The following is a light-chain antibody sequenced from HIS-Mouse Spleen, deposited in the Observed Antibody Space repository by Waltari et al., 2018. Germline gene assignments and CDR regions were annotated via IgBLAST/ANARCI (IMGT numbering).Light chain of an antibody. Sequence: SYELTQPPSVSVSPGQTARITCSGDALPKKYSYWYQQKSGQAPVLVIYEDSKLPSAIPERFSGSSSGTMATLTISGAQVEDEADYYCYSTDSSGNHRVFGGGTKLTVL. CDR2: EDS. CDR1: ALPKKY. J-gene: IGLJ2*01. V-gene: IGLV3-10*01. CDR3: YSTDSSGNHRV.